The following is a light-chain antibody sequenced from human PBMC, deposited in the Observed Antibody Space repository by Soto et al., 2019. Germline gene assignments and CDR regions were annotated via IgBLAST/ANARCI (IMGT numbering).Light chain of an antibody. V-gene: IGKV3-15*01. CDR1: QSVSSN. J-gene: IGKJ1*01. CDR3: QQYNNWPRT. Sequence: EVAMTQSPATLSVSPGERATLSCRASQSVSSNLAWYQQKPGQAPRLLIYGASTRATGIPARFSGSGSGTEFTLTISSPQSEDFAVYYCQQYNNWPRTFGQGTKVDI. CDR2: GAS.